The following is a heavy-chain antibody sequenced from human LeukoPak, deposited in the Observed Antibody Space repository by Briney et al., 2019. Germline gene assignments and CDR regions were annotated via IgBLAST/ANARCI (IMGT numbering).Heavy chain of an antibody. CDR1: GYSFTSFW. J-gene: IGHJ4*02. D-gene: IGHD3-22*01. Sequence: GESLKISCKGSGYSFTSFWIGWVRQMPGKGLEWMGIIYPGDSDTRYSPSFQGQVTISADKSIGTAYLQWSSLKASDTAMYYCARHYSSGYYYLDYWGQGTLVTVSS. CDR2: IYPGDSDT. V-gene: IGHV5-51*01. CDR3: ARHYSSGYYYLDY.